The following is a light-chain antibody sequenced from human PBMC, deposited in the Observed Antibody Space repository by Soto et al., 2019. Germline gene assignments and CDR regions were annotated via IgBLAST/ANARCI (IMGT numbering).Light chain of an antibody. CDR3: QQCNSYPYT. CDR1: QNIVIW. Sequence: DIQMTQSPSTLSASVGGRVSITCRASQNIVIWLAWYQQKPGKAPKLLIYKASSLESGVPSRFSGSGSGTEFTLTISSLQPDDFATYYCQQCNSYPYTFGQGTKLEIK. J-gene: IGKJ2*01. CDR2: KAS. V-gene: IGKV1-5*03.